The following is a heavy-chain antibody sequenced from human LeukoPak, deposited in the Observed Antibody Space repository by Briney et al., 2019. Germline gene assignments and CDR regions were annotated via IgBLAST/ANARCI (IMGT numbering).Heavy chain of an antibody. J-gene: IGHJ6*02. CDR2: INHSGST. V-gene: IGHV4-34*01. Sequence: ASETLSLTCAVYGGSLSGYYWSWIRQPPGKGLEWIGEINHSGSTNYNPSLKSRVTISVDTSKNQFSLKLSSVTAADTAVYYCARVKVVVVPAAMQGYYYYYGMDVWGQGTTVTVSS. D-gene: IGHD2-2*01. CDR3: ARVKVVVVPAAMQGYYYYYGMDV. CDR1: GGSLSGYY.